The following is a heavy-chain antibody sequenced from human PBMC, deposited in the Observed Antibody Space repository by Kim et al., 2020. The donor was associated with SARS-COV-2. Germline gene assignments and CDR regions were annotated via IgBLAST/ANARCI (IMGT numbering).Heavy chain of an antibody. Sequence: SVKVSCKASGGTFSSYAISWVRQAPGQGLEWMGGIIPIFGTANYAQKFQGRVTITADESTSTAYMELSSLRSEDTAVYYCARSLWFGDAPLWRSPYYFDYWGQGTLVTVSS. CDR1: GGTFSSYA. CDR3: ARSLWFGDAPLWRSPYYFDY. V-gene: IGHV1-69*13. D-gene: IGHD3-10*01. CDR2: IIPIFGTA. J-gene: IGHJ4*02.